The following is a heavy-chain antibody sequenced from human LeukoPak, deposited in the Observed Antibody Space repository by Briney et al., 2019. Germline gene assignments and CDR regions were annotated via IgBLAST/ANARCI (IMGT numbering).Heavy chain of an antibody. Sequence: SETLSLTCAVYGGSFSGYYWSWIRQPPGKGLEWIGSIYYSGSTYYNPSLKSRVTISVDTSKNQFSLKLSSVTAADTAVYYCARQYRDAFDIWGQGTMVTVSS. J-gene: IGHJ3*02. CDR1: GGSFSGYY. D-gene: IGHD2-2*01. V-gene: IGHV4-59*08. CDR2: IYYSGST. CDR3: ARQYRDAFDI.